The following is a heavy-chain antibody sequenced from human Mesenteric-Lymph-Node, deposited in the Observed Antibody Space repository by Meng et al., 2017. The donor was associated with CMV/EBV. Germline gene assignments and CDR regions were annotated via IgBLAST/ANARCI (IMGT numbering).Heavy chain of an antibody. Sequence: GESLKISCEASGFTFTNYWILWVRQAPGKGLFWVSRINVDGSDTDYADSVKGRFTISRDNAKNSLYLQMNSLRAEDTAVYYCARWRLGITIFGVVIYYGMDVWGQGTTVTVSS. CDR3: ARWRLGITIFGVVIYYGMDV. CDR1: GFTFTNYW. V-gene: IGHV3-74*01. J-gene: IGHJ6*02. CDR2: INVDGSDT. D-gene: IGHD3-3*01.